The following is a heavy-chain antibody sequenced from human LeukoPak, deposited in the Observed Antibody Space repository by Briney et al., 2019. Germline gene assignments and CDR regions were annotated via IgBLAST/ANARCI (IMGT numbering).Heavy chain of an antibody. CDR3: ARGSPITVITDGGAFDI. V-gene: IGHV4-59*01. D-gene: IGHD3-22*01. Sequence: SETLSLTCTVSGGSISSYYWSWIRQPPGKGLEWIGYIYYSGSTNYNPSLRSRVTISVDTSKNQFSLKLSSVTAADTAVYCCARGSPITVITDGGAFDIWGQGTMVTVSS. CDR2: IYYSGST. J-gene: IGHJ3*02. CDR1: GGSISSYY.